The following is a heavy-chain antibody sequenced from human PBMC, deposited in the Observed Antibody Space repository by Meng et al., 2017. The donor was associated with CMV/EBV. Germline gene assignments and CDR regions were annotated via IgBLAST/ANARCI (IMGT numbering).Heavy chain of an antibody. CDR3: AKNHEYGSGSYLGLDY. V-gene: IGHV3-23*01. J-gene: IGHJ4*02. CDR2: ISGSGGST. CDR1: GFTFSSYA. D-gene: IGHD3-10*01. Sequence: GESLKISGAASGFTFSSYAMSWVRQAPGKGLEWVSAISGSGGSTYYADSVKGRFTISRDNSKNTLYLQMNSLRAEDTAVYYCAKNHEYGSGSYLGLDYWGQGTLVTVSS.